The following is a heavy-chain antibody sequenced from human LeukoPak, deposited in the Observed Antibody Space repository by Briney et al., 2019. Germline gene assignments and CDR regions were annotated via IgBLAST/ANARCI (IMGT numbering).Heavy chain of an antibody. CDR2: IIPILGIA. J-gene: IGHJ4*02. D-gene: IGHD3-22*01. V-gene: IGHV1-69*04. CDR3: AKGQPPAYYYDSSGYFEPNY. Sequence: ASVKVSCKASGGTFSSYAISWVRQAPGQGLEWMGRIIPILGIANYAQKFQGRVTITADKSTSTAYMELSSLRSEDTAVYYCAKGQPPAYYYDSSGYFEPNYWGQGTLVTVSS. CDR1: GGTFSSYA.